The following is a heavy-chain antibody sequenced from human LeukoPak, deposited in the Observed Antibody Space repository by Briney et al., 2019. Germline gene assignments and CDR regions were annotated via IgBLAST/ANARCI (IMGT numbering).Heavy chain of an antibody. Sequence: SETLSLTCAVSGYSISSSYYWAWIRQPPGKGLEWIGSIYHSGNTYYNPSLKSRLTISLDMANSQFSLKLSSVTASDTAVYHCATSPVTTWWFDPWGQGTLVTVSS. D-gene: IGHD4-17*01. CDR1: GYSISSSYY. V-gene: IGHV4-38-2*01. CDR2: IYHSGNT. CDR3: ATSPVTTWWFDP. J-gene: IGHJ5*02.